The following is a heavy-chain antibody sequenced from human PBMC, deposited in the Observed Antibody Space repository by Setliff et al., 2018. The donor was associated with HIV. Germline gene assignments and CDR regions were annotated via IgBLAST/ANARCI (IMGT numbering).Heavy chain of an antibody. CDR3: ASGNLRAGLGY. Sequence: SETLSLTCTVSGASFTRSRYYWSWIRQPAGKGLEWIGHVYTTGSASYNPSLESRVTILEALSKNQFSLNLDSVTAADTAVYFCASGNLRAGLGYWGQGTLVTVSS. J-gene: IGHJ4*02. CDR2: VYTTGSA. V-gene: IGHV4-61*09. D-gene: IGHD6-19*01. CDR1: GASFTRSRYY.